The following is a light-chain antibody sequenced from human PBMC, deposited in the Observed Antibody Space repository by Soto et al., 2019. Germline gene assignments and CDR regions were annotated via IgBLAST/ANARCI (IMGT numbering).Light chain of an antibody. Sequence: DIQLTQSPSILSASGGDRVTITCRASQSIANRLAWYQQKPGKTPKPLIYGASTLESGVPSRFSGSGSGTEFTLTINSLQTDDFATYYCQQYNRSYTFGQGTKVDIK. CDR1: QSIANR. CDR3: QQYNRSYT. V-gene: IGKV1-5*01. J-gene: IGKJ2*01. CDR2: GAS.